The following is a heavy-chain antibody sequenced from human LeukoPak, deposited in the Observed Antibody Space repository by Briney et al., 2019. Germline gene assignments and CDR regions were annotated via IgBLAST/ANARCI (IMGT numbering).Heavy chain of an antibody. Sequence: GSLLLSCAASGFTFSSYAMSWVRQAPGKGLEWVSAISGSGGSTYYADSVKGRFTISRDNSKNTLYLQMNSLRAEDTAVYYCAKDEDHSGFPDGWGQGTLVTVSS. CDR1: GFTFSSYA. D-gene: IGHD6-19*01. V-gene: IGHV3-23*01. CDR3: AKDEDHSGFPDG. J-gene: IGHJ4*02. CDR2: ISGSGGST.